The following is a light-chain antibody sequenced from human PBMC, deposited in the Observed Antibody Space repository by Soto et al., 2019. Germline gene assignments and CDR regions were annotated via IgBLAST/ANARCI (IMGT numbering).Light chain of an antibody. CDR3: QQSYGTLYT. CDR2: DAS. CDR1: QSIRSY. Sequence: DIPMTQSPSSLSAFVGDRVTITCRASQSIRSYLNWYQQKPGKAPNLLIYDASKLQSRVPSRLSGSGSGTDFTLTISSLQPEDFATYYWQQSYGTLYTFGQATKLEIK. J-gene: IGKJ2*01. V-gene: IGKV1-39*01.